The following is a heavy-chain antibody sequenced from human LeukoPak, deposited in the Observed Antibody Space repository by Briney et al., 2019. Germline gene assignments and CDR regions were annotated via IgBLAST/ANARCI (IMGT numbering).Heavy chain of an antibody. V-gene: IGHV3-33*06. D-gene: IGHD5-24*01. CDR3: AKDVGRDGYNFAFDY. CDR1: GFTFSSYG. CDR2: IWYDGSNK. Sequence: GGSLRLSCAASGFTFSSYGMHWVRQAPGKGLEWVAVIWYDGSNKYCADSVKGRFTISRDNSKNTLYLQMNSLRAEDTAVYYCAKDVGRDGYNFAFDYWGQGTLVTVPS. J-gene: IGHJ4*02.